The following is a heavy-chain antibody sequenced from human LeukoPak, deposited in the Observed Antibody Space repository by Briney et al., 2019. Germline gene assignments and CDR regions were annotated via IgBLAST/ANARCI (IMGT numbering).Heavy chain of an antibody. J-gene: IGHJ4*02. CDR1: GFIFTSYA. CDR3: ARDWQWLADY. V-gene: IGHV3-30-3*01. Sequence: GRSLRLSCAASGFIFTSYAMHWARQAPGGGLEWMAIISCDGSNKYYAESVKGRFTISRDNSKNSLYLQMNSLRTEDTAVYYCARDWQWLADYWGQGTLVTVSS. CDR2: ISCDGSNK. D-gene: IGHD6-19*01.